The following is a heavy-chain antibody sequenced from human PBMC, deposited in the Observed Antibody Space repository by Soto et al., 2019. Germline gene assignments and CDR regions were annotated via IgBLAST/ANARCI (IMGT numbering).Heavy chain of an antibody. CDR3: ARETAAGQGVNWFDP. V-gene: IGHV4-4*02. CDR2: VYHSGST. CDR1: GGSISTSNW. J-gene: IGHJ5*02. Sequence: SETLSLTCAVSGGSISTSNWWSWVRQPPGKGLEWIGEVYHSGSTYYNPSLKSRVTISVDTSKNQFSLKLSSVTAADTAVYYCARETAAGQGVNWFDPWGQGTLVTVSS. D-gene: IGHD6-13*01.